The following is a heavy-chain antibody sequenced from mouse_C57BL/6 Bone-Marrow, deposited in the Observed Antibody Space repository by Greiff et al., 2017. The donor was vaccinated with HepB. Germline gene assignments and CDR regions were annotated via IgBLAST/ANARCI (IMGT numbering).Heavy chain of an antibody. CDR1: GFTFSSYG. CDR3: ARLAYGSSGDGLAY. Sequence: DVKLVESGGDLVKPGGSLKLSCAASGFTFSSYGMSWVRQTPDKRLEWVATISSGGSYTYYPDSVKGRLTIARDNAKNTLYLQISSLTSEDTAMYYCARLAYGSSGDGLAYWGQGTLVTVSA. V-gene: IGHV5-6*02. CDR2: ISSGGSYT. D-gene: IGHD1-1*01. J-gene: IGHJ3*01.